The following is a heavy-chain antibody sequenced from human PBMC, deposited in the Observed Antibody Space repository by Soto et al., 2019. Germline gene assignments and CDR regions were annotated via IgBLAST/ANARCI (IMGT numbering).Heavy chain of an antibody. CDR1: GYTFTSYA. CDR2: INAGNGST. D-gene: IGHD3-22*01. J-gene: IGHJ1*01. CDR3: ARDRSPPYYYDSSGLEN. Sequence: ASVKVSCKASGYTFTSYAMHWVRQAPGQRLEWMGWINAGNGSTKYSQKFQGRVTITRDTSASTAYMELSSLRSEDTAVYYCARDRSPPYYYDSSGLENWGQGTLVTVSS. V-gene: IGHV1-3*01.